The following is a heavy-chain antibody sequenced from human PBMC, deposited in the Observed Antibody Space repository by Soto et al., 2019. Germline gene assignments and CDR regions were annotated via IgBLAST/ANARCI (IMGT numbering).Heavy chain of an antibody. J-gene: IGHJ4*02. D-gene: IGHD6-13*01. Sequence: SETLSLTCTVSGGSISSGDYYWSWIRQHPGKGLEWIGYIYYSGSTYYNPSLKSRVTISVDTSKNQFSLKLSSVTAADTAMYYCARGGSSSWYGFYSFDNWGQGTLVTVSS. CDR1: GGSISSGDYY. CDR3: ARGGSSSWYGFYSFDN. V-gene: IGHV4-31*03. CDR2: IYYSGST.